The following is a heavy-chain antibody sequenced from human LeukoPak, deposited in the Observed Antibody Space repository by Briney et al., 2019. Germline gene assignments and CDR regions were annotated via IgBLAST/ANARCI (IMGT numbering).Heavy chain of an antibody. J-gene: IGHJ4*02. V-gene: IGHV4-59*01. CDR1: GGSISSYY. CDR3: ARGHGSVTPDY. Sequence: SETLSLTCTVSGGSISSYYWSWVRQPPGKGLEWIGYIYYSGSTNYNPSLQSRDTISLDTSTNQFSLKLSYVTAADTAVYYCARGHGSVTPDYWGEGALVTVSS. CDR2: IYYSGST. D-gene: IGHD3-10*01.